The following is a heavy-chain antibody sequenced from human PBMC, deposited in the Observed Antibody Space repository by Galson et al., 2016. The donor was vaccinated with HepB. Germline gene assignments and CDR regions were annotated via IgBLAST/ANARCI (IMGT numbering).Heavy chain of an antibody. D-gene: IGHD6-13*01. CDR2: IHHRGSV. J-gene: IGHJ6*02. V-gene: IGHV4-4*02. CDR3: ARSRAAADEYYYYGINF. Sequence: LSLTCAVSGGPITNNNWWSWVGQSPGKGLEWIGEIHHRGSVHYNPSLKSRLPLSVDKSKNHFSLNLFSVTAADTAVDYCARSRAAADEYYYYGINFWGHGTAVSVSS. CDR1: GGPITNNNW.